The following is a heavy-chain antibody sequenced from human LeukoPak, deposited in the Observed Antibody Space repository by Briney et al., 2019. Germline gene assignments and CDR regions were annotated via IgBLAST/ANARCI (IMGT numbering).Heavy chain of an antibody. Sequence: PGGSLRLSCVASGLTFNSYWMSWVRQAPGKGLMWVSRINTDGSNTHYADSVKGRFTISRDNAKNTLYLQMNGLRVEDTAVYYCVVWGEDRSGHRFDFWGQGTLVTVSS. CDR3: VVWGEDRSGHRFDF. CDR2: INTDGSNT. D-gene: IGHD3-22*01. V-gene: IGHV3-74*01. J-gene: IGHJ4*02. CDR1: GLTFNSYW.